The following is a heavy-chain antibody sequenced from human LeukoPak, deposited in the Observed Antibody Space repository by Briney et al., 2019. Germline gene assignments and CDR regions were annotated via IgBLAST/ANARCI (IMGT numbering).Heavy chain of an antibody. CDR2: INHSGST. D-gene: IGHD2-15*01. V-gene: IGHV4-34*01. CDR3: ARGRHRYCSGGSCYSWGYYYYCGMDV. CDR1: GGSFSGYY. J-gene: IGHJ6*02. Sequence: PSETLSLTCAVYGGSFSGYYWSWIRQPPGKGLEWIGEINHSGSTNYNPSLKSRVTISVDTSKNQFSLKLSSVTAADTAVYYCARGRHRYCSGGSCYSWGYYYYCGMDVWGQGTTVTVSS.